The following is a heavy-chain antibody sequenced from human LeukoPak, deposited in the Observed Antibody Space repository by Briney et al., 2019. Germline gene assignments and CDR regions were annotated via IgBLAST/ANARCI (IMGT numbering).Heavy chain of an antibody. CDR2: IYGTGST. Sequence: SETLSLTCAVSGDSLGKNYYWGWIRQPPGKGLEWIGRIYGTGSTSYNPSLMNRVTMSVDTSKNHFSLKLTSVTAADTAVYYCARYDCRGSASTRFDYWGQGILVTISS. D-gene: IGHD2-21*01. CDR1: GDSLGKNYY. CDR3: ARYDCRGSASTRFDY. V-gene: IGHV4-38-2*01. J-gene: IGHJ4*02.